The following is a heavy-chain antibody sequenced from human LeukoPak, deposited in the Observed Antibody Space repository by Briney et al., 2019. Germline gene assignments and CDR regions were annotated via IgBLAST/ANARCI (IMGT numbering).Heavy chain of an antibody. CDR3: AKVGGYCSGGSCYY. J-gene: IGHJ4*02. D-gene: IGHD2-15*01. V-gene: IGHV3-23*01. Sequence: GGSLRLSCAASGFTFSSYAMSWVRQAPGKGLEWVSAISGSGGSTYYADSVKGRFTISRDNSKNTLYLQMNSLRAEDTAVYYCAKVGGYCSGGSCYYWGQGTLVTVSS. CDR2: ISGSGGST. CDR1: GFTFSSYA.